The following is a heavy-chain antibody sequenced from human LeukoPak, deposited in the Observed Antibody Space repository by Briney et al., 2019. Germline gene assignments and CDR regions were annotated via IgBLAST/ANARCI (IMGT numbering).Heavy chain of an antibody. CDR3: AKSKPPYDFWSGYSVDY. CDR1: GFTFSSYA. J-gene: IGHJ4*02. D-gene: IGHD3-3*01. V-gene: IGHV3-23*01. Sequence: PGGSLRLSCAASGFTFSSYAMSWVCQAPGKGLEWVSAISGSGGSTYYADSVKGRFTISRDNSKNTLYLQMNSLRAEDTAVYYCAKSKPPYDFWSGYSVDYWGQGTLVTVSS. CDR2: ISGSGGST.